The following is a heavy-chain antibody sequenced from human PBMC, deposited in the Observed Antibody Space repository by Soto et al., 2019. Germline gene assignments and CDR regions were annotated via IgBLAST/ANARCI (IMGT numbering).Heavy chain of an antibody. J-gene: IGHJ6*02. Sequence: SETLSLTCTVAGDSIGSGNKYWSWIRQAPGKGLEWIGYIFSSGTTYYNPSLKSRLTMSLDTSQNQFSLKLNSVTAADTAVYFCARVPSPFEFCHAMDVWGQGTTVTFSS. CDR2: IFSSGTT. V-gene: IGHV4-30-4*02. CDR3: ARVPSPFEFCHAMDV. CDR1: GDSIGSGNKY. D-gene: IGHD3-16*01.